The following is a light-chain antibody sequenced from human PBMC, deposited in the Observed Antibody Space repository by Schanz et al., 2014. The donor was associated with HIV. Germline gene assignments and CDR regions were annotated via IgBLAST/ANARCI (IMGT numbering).Light chain of an antibody. V-gene: IGKV3-20*01. J-gene: IGKJ3*01. CDR2: GAS. CDR1: QSVGGSQ. CDR3: QQYGSSGT. Sequence: ETVMTQSPATLSVSPGERATLSCRASQSVGGSQLAWFQHKRGQAPRLLIYGASSRATGVPDRFSGSGSGTYFTLTINRLEPEDCAVYYCQQYGSSGTFGPGTKVHIQ.